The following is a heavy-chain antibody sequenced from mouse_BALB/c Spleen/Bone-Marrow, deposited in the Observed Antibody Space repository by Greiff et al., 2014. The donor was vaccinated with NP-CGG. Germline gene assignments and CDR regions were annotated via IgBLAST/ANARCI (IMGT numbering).Heavy chain of an antibody. J-gene: IGHJ1*01. V-gene: IGHV2-9*02. CDR3: ARVYLWYFDV. Sequence: VKLVESGPGLGAPSQSLSITCTVSGFSLTSYGVHWVRQPPGKGLEWLGVIWAGGSTNYNSALMSRLSISKDNSKSQVFLKMNSLQTDDTAMYYCARVYLWYFDVWGAGTTVTVSS. CDR2: IWAGGST. D-gene: IGHD2-3*01. CDR1: GFSLTSYG.